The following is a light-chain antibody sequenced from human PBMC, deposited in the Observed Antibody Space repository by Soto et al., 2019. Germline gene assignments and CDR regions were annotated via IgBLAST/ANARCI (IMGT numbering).Light chain of an antibody. CDR1: SIDVGGYGY. V-gene: IGLV2-23*01. CDR2: EGN. J-gene: IGLJ2*01. CDR3: CSYAGSNTLVI. Sequence: QSVLTQPASASGSPGQSITISCTGTSIDVGGYGYVSWYQHHPGKAPRLMIYEGNKRPSGVSDRFSGSKSGDTASLTISGLQAEDEADYYYCSYAGSNTLVILGGGTKLTVL.